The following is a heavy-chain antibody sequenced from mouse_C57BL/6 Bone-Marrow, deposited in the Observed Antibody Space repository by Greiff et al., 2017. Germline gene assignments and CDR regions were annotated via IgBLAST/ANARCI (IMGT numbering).Heavy chain of an antibody. J-gene: IGHJ1*03. CDR3: ARYTTVVATEWYFDV. CDR1: GYTFTSYW. CDR2: IDPNSCGT. D-gene: IGHD1-1*01. V-gene: IGHV1-72*01. Sequence: QVQLQQPGAELVKPGASVKLSCKASGYTFTSYWMHWVKQRPGRGLEWIGRIDPNSCGTKYNEKFKSKATLTVDKPSSTAYMQLSSLTSEDSAVYYCARYTTVVATEWYFDVWGTGTTVTVSS.